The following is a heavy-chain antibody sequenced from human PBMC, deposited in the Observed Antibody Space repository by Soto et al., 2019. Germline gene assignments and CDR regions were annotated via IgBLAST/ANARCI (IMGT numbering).Heavy chain of an antibody. J-gene: IGHJ1*01. V-gene: IGHV3-23*01. Sequence: EVQLLESGGGLVQPGGSLRLSCAASGFTFSANAMSWVRQAPGKGLEWVSAISSSGGSTYYADSVKGRFTISRDNSKNTLYLQMISLRADDTAVYYCAITGTSTAYFQHWGQGTLVTVSS. D-gene: IGHD3-16*01. CDR2: ISSSGGST. CDR3: AITGTSTAYFQH. CDR1: GFTFSANA.